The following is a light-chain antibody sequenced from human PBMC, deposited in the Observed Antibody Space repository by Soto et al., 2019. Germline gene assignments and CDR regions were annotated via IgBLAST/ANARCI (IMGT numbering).Light chain of an antibody. J-gene: IGKJ5*01. CDR3: QQRHMWPIT. V-gene: IGKV3D-20*02. CDR2: GAS. CDR1: QRVTSSY. Sequence: DIVLTQSPGTLSLSPGETATLSCRASQRVTSSYLAWYQQKPGQAPRLLIYGASSRATGIPPRFSGSGSGTDFTLTISSLEPEDSAVYYCQQRHMWPITFGQGTRLEIK.